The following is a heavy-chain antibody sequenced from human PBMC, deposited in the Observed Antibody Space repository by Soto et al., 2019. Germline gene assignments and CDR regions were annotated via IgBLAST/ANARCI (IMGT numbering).Heavy chain of an antibody. CDR3: ATSYYDFWSGLKYYFDY. J-gene: IGHJ4*02. D-gene: IGHD3-3*01. CDR1: GGSFAGYY. CDR2: VTHSGGT. Sequence: PSETLSVTCAVDGGSFAGYYWNWIRKSPGKGLEWIGEVTHSGGTKYNPSLKSRVTISVDTSKNQFSLKLNSVTAADTAVYYCATSYYDFWSGLKYYFDYWGRGTLVTVSS. V-gene: IGHV4-34*01.